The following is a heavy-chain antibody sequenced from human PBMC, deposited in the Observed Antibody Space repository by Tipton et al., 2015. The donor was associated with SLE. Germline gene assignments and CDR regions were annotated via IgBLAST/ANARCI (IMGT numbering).Heavy chain of an antibody. CDR2: INHSGGT. CDR1: GGSFSGYY. CDR3: ARDPSAFDI. J-gene: IGHJ3*02. V-gene: IGHV4-34*01. Sequence: TLSLTCAVYGGSFSGYYWSWIRQPPGKGLEWIGEINHSGGTNYNPSLKSRVTISVDTSKNQFSLKLSSVTAADTAVYYCARDPSAFDIWGQGTMVTVSS.